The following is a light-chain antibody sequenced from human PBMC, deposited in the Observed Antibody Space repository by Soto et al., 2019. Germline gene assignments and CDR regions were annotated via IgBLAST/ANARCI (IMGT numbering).Light chain of an antibody. J-gene: IGKJ1*01. CDR1: QSLTNSF. Sequence: EFVLTQSAGTLSLSPGERATLSCRASQSLTNSFIAWYQQRPGQAPRLLIYDTSSRASGIPDRFSGSGSGTDFTLTISRLETEDFAVFYCQQHNSYPRAFGQRTKVDI. V-gene: IGKV3-20*01. CDR3: QQHNSYPRA. CDR2: DTS.